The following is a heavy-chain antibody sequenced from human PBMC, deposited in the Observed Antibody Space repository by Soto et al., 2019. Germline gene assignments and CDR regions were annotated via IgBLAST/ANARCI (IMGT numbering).Heavy chain of an antibody. CDR1: GGTFSSYA. V-gene: IGHV1-69*13. Sequence: ASVKVSCKASGGTFSSYAISWVRKAPGQGLEWMGGIIPIFGTANYAQKFQGRVTITADESTSTAYMELSSLRSEDTAVYYCASRVIFDTAIVTWFYPDSWGQGTLVTVYS. J-gene: IGHJ4*02. D-gene: IGHD5-18*01. CDR2: IIPIFGTA. CDR3: ASRVIFDTAIVTWFYPDS.